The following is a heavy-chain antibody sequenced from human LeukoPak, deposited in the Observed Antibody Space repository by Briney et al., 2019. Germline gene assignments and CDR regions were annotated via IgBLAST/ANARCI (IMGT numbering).Heavy chain of an antibody. D-gene: IGHD5-12*01. CDR2: IYPGDSDT. V-gene: IGHV5-51*01. Sequence: GESLKISCKGSGYSFTSYWIGWVRQMPGKGLEWMGIIYPGDSDTRYSPSFQGQVTISVDESISTAYLQWSSLKASDTAMYYCARHSVDIVAYVRTQTYGLDVWGQGTTVTVSS. J-gene: IGHJ6*02. CDR3: ARHSVDIVAYVRTQTYGLDV. CDR1: GYSFTSYW.